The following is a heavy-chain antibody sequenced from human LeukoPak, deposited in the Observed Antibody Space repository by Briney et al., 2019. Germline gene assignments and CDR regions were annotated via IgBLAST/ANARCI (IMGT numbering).Heavy chain of an antibody. D-gene: IGHD4-23*01. CDR1: GYTFTSYY. CDR3: ASATVVNRGAFDI. V-gene: IGHV1-46*03. J-gene: IGHJ3*02. CDR2: INPSGGST. Sequence: ASVKVSCKASGYTFTSYYMHWVRQAPGQGLEWMGIINPSGGSTSYAQKFQGRVTMTRDTSTSTVYMELSSLRSEDTAVYYCASATVVNRGAFDIWGQGTMVTVSS.